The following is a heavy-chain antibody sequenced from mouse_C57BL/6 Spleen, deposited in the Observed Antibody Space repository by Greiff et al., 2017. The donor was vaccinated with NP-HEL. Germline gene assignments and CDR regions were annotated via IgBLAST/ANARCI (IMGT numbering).Heavy chain of an antibody. CDR3: VRHIYDGYYVAMDY. CDR2: IRSKSNNYAT. CDR1: GFSFNTYA. Sequence: DVQLVESGGGLVQPKGSLKLSCAASGFSFNTYAMNWVRQAPGKGLEWVARIRSKSNNYATYYADSVKDRFTISRDDSESMLYLQMNNLKTEDTAMYYCVRHIYDGYYVAMDYWGQGTSVTVSS. V-gene: IGHV10-1*01. D-gene: IGHD2-3*01. J-gene: IGHJ4*01.